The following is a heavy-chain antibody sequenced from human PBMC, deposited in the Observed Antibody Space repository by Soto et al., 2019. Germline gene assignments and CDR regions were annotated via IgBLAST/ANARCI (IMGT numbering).Heavy chain of an antibody. CDR2: IHQSGDT. CDR1: GDSVSNGNW. D-gene: IGHD3-16*02. Sequence: QVQLKESGPGLVTPWGTLSLTCAVSGDSVSNGNWWCWVRQPPGRGLEWVGEIHQSGDTNYNPSLKSRVTVSADRSNNHYSLRLNSVTAADTAMYYCATRTSVFGIVTVYWGQGILVTVSS. J-gene: IGHJ4*02. V-gene: IGHV4-4*02. CDR3: ATRTSVFGIVTVY.